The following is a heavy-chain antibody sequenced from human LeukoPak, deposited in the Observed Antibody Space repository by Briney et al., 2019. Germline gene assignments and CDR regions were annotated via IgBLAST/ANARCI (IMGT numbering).Heavy chain of an antibody. V-gene: IGHV3-23*01. Sequence: PGGSLRLSCAASGFTLSSYWMHWVRQAPGRGLEWVSAISGSGGSTYYADSVKGRFTISRDNSKNTLYLQMNSLRAEDTAVYYCAKGFCSSTSCTSYFDYWGQGTLVTVSS. CDR1: GFTLSSYW. D-gene: IGHD2-2*01. J-gene: IGHJ4*02. CDR2: ISGSGGST. CDR3: AKGFCSSTSCTSYFDY.